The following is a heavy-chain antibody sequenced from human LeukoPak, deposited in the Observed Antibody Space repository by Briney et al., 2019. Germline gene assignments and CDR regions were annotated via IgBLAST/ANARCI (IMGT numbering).Heavy chain of an antibody. CDR3: AREMSRYSSGWYLGY. CDR2: INPNSGGT. D-gene: IGHD6-19*01. CDR1: GYTFTVYY. J-gene: IGHJ4*02. V-gene: IGHV1-2*02. Sequence: ASVNVSCKASGYTFTVYYMHWVRQAPGQGLEWMGLINPNSGGTNYAQKFQGRVTMTRHTSISTAYMELSRLRSDDTAVYYCAREMSRYSSGWYLGYWGQGTLVTVSS.